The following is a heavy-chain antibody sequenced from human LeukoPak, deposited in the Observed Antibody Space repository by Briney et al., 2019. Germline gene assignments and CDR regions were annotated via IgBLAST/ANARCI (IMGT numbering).Heavy chain of an antibody. CDR2: ISSTGNYI. J-gene: IGHJ4*02. V-gene: IGHV3-21*01. D-gene: IGHD1-1*01. CDR1: GFIFSNFN. CDR3: ARLSTGPV. Sequence: GGSLRVSCVGSGFIFSNFNMNWVRQAPGKGLEWVSSISSTGNYIHYADSVKGRFTISRDNAQKSLYLQMNSLRVEDSAVYYCARLSTGPVWGQGTLVTVSS.